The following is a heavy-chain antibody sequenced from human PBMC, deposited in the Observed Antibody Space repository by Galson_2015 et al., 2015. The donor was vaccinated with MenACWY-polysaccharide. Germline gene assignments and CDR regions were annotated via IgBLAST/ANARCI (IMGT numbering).Heavy chain of an antibody. CDR1: GLTFSSYG. V-gene: IGHV3-30*18. J-gene: IGHJ5*01. Sequence: SLRLSCAASGLTFSSYGMHWVRQAPGKGLEWVAVISYDGSNKYYADSVKGRFTISRDNSKNTLYLQMNSLRAEDTAVYYCAKTGSGSPPCLDFWGQGTLVTVSS. CDR3: AKTGSGSPPCLDF. CDR2: ISYDGSNK. D-gene: IGHD1-26*01.